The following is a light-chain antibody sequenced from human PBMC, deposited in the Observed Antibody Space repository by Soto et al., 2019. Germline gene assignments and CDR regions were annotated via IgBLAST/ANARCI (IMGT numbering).Light chain of an antibody. CDR1: QSISVW. Sequence: DIQMTQSPSTLSASVGDRVTITCRASQSISVWLAWYQQKPGKAPNLLITKASSLESGVPSRFSGSGSGTEVTLNISRLQPDDFATYYCQQYYSYSTFGQATKVDIK. J-gene: IGKJ2*01. V-gene: IGKV1-5*03. CDR2: KAS. CDR3: QQYYSYST.